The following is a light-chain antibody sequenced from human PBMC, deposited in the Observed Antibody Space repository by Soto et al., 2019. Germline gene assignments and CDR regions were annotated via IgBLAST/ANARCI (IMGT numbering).Light chain of an antibody. CDR2: DAS. CDR1: QSVNSNY. CDR3: HQYGLSPRHP. J-gene: IGKJ2*01. V-gene: IGKV3-20*01. Sequence: EIVLTQSPGTLSLSPGERATLSCRASQSVNSNYLAWYQQKPGQAPRLLIYDASSRATGVPNRFSGSGSGTDFTLTISSLEPEDFAVYYCHQYGLSPRHPFGQGTKLEIK.